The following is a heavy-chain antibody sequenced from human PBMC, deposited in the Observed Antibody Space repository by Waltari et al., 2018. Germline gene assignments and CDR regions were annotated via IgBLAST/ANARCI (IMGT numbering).Heavy chain of an antibody. CDR2: IYSGGNK. CDR3: VRDQMDPDYYGMDV. Sequence: EVQLVETGGDLIQPGGSLRLSCAASGFAISSNYKSWGRQAPGKGLEWVSVIYSGGNKYYADSVKGRFTISRDNSKNTLYLQMNSLRAEDTAVYYCVRDQMDPDYYGMDVWGQGTTVTVSS. CDR1: GFAISSNY. D-gene: IGHD2-8*01. J-gene: IGHJ6*02. V-gene: IGHV3-53*02.